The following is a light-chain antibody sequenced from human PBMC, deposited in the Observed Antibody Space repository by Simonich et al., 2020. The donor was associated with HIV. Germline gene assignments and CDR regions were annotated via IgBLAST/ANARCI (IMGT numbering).Light chain of an antibody. CDR2: GAS. Sequence: EIVMTQSPATLSVSPGERATLSCRASQSVSSDLAWYQQKPGQAPRLLIYGASTRATGVPARFSCSGSGTEFTLTISSLQSEDFAVYYCQQHNNWPTFGQGTKLEIK. CDR3: QQHNNWPT. J-gene: IGKJ2*01. V-gene: IGKV3-15*01. CDR1: QSVSSD.